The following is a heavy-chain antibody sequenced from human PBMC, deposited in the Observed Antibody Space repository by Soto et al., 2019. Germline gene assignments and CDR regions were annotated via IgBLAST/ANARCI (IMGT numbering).Heavy chain of an antibody. CDR3: ARGEWELPSPFDY. Sequence: QVQLVQSGAEVKKPGSSVKVSCKASGGTFSSYTISWVRQAPGQGLEWMGRIIPILGIANYAQKFQGRVTITADKSTSTAYMELSSLRSEDTAGYYCARGEWELPSPFDYWGQGTLVTVSS. V-gene: IGHV1-69*02. J-gene: IGHJ4*02. CDR2: IIPILGIA. D-gene: IGHD1-26*01. CDR1: GGTFSSYT.